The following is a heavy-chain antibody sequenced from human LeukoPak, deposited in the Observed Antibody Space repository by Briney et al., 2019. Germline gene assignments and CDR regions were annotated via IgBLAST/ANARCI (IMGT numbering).Heavy chain of an antibody. CDR3: AKDRDTAMEIEY. CDR1: GFTFINYG. Sequence: GRSLRLSCEASGFTFINYGMHWVRRAPGKGLEWVAVVWYDGSNKYYADSVKGRFTISRDNSKNTMYLQMNSLRAEETAVYYCAKDRDTAMEIEYWGQGTLVTVSS. CDR2: VWYDGSNK. J-gene: IGHJ4*02. D-gene: IGHD5-18*01. V-gene: IGHV3-33*06.